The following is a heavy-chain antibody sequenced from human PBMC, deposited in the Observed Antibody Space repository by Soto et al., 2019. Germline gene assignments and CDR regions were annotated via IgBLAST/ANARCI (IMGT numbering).Heavy chain of an antibody. Sequence: SETLSLTCAVYGGSFSGYYWSWIRQPPGKGLEWIGEINHSGSTNYNPSLKSRVTISVDTSKNQSSLKLSSVTAADTAVYYCARGTGGYSYGYFDYWGQGTLVTVS. D-gene: IGHD5-18*01. CDR3: ARGTGGYSYGYFDY. CDR1: GGSFSGYY. V-gene: IGHV4-34*01. CDR2: INHSGST. J-gene: IGHJ4*02.